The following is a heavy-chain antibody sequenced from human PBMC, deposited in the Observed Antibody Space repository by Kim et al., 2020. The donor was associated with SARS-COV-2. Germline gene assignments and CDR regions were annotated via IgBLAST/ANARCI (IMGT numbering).Heavy chain of an antibody. CDR3: ARDNYDRAFDI. D-gene: IGHD3-22*01. J-gene: IGHJ3*02. V-gene: IGHV4-31*02. Sequence: TYYNPSLKSRVTISVDTSKNQFSLKLSSVTAADTAVYYCARDNYDRAFDIWGQGTMVTVSS. CDR2: T.